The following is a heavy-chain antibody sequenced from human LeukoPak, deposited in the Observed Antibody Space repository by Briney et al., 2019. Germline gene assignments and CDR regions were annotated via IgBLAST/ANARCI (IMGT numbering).Heavy chain of an antibody. Sequence: GGSLRLSCAASGFTFSSYGMHWVRQAPGKGLEWVAFIRYDGSNKYYADSVKGRFTISRDNSKNTLYLQMNSLRAEDTAVYYCAKDYLEIMVRGVLPGDWGQGTLVTVSS. CDR3: AKDYLEIMVRGVLPGD. CDR2: IRYDGSNK. D-gene: IGHD3-10*01. CDR1: GFTFSSYG. V-gene: IGHV3-30*02. J-gene: IGHJ4*02.